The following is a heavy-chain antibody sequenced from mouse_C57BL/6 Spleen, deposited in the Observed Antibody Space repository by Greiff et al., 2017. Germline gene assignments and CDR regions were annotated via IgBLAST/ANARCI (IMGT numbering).Heavy chain of an antibody. CDR2: IYYSGTI. J-gene: IGHJ1*03. V-gene: IGHV3-5*01. CDR3: ARDCVSSYGYFDV. Sequence: EVKLQESGPGLVKPSQTVFLTCTVTGISITTGNYRWSWIRQFPGNKLEWIGYIYYSGTITYNPSLTSRTTITRDTPKNQFFLEMNSLTAEDTAPYYCARDCVSSYGYFDVWGTGTTVTVSS. D-gene: IGHD1-1*01. CDR1: GISITTGNYR.